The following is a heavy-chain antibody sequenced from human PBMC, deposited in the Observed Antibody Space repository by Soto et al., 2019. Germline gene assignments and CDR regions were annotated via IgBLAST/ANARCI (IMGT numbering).Heavy chain of an antibody. CDR3: ARYYVWGSYRSNYYYYGMDV. CDR2: IYYSGST. Sequence: SETLSLTCTVSGGSISSYYWSWIRQPPGKGLEWIGYIYYSGSTNYNPSLKSRVTISVDTSKSQFSLKLSSVTAADTAVYYCARYYVWGSYRSNYYYYGMDVWGQGTTVTVSS. CDR1: GGSISSYY. V-gene: IGHV4-59*01. J-gene: IGHJ6*02. D-gene: IGHD3-16*02.